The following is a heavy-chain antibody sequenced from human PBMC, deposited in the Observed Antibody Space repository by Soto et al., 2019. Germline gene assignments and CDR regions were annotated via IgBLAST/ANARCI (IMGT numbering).Heavy chain of an antibody. Sequence: PSETLSLTCSVSGASISSDYWSWIRQPPGKGLEWIAYIYYSGSTNYNPSLKSRVTIAKDTSKNQFSLKLTSVTAADTAVYYCARSGYDEFFDYWGQGTLVNSPQ. V-gene: IGHV4-59*08. J-gene: IGHJ4*02. CDR2: IYYSGST. D-gene: IGHD5-12*01. CDR1: GASISSDY. CDR3: ARSGYDEFFDY.